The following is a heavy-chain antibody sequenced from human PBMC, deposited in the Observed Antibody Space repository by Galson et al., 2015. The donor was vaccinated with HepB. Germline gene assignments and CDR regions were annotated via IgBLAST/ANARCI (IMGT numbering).Heavy chain of an antibody. CDR2: MRFDGSYK. CDR3: AKRWSSSWYTGDAFDI. CDR1: GLSLSNYD. Sequence: SLRLSCAASGLSLSNYDMHWVRQAPGKGLEWVAFMRFDGSYKFYAESVKGRFTVSRDNSKNTLFLQMNSLRPEDTAVYYCAKRWSSSWYTGDAFDIWGQGTMVTVSS. V-gene: IGHV3-30*02. J-gene: IGHJ3*02. D-gene: IGHD6-13*01.